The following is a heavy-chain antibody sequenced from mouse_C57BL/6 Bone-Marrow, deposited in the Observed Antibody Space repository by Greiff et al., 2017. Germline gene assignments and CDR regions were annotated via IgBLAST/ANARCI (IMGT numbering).Heavy chain of an antibody. CDR2: IHPNSGST. Sequence: VQLQQPGAELVKPGASVKLSCKASGYTFTSYWMHWVKQRPGQGLEWIGMIHPNSGSTNYNEKFKSKATLTVDKSSNTAYMQLSSLRSEDSAVYYCARAQASYYDYDLDYWGQGTTLTVSS. V-gene: IGHV1-64*01. CDR1: GYTFTSYW. CDR3: ARAQASYYDYDLDY. D-gene: IGHD2-4*01. J-gene: IGHJ2*01.